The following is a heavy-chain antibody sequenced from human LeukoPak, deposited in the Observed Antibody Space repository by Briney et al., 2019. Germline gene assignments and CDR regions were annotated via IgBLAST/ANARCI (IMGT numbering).Heavy chain of an antibody. D-gene: IGHD3-10*01. Sequence: PGGSLRLSCAASGFTFSSYSMNWVRQAPGKGLEWVSYISSSGSTIYYADSVKGRFTISRDNAKNSLYLQMNSLRAEDTAVYYCARGDPNYYGSGSLNYFDYWGQGTLVTVSS. V-gene: IGHV3-48*04. J-gene: IGHJ4*02. CDR2: ISSSGSTI. CDR3: ARGDPNYYGSGSLNYFDY. CDR1: GFTFSSYS.